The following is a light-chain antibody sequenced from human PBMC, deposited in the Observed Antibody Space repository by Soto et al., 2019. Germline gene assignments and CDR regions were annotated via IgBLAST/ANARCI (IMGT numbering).Light chain of an antibody. CDR2: EVN. CDR1: SSDVGLYNL. J-gene: IGLJ3*02. CDR3: CSHVGSSLLM. Sequence: QSALTQPASVSGSPGQSITISCTGTSSDVGLYNLVSWYQQLPGKAPKLIIYEVNERPSGISDRFSGSKSVNKAALTISGLQDEDEAHYYCCSHVGSSLLMFGGGTKLTVL. V-gene: IGLV2-23*02.